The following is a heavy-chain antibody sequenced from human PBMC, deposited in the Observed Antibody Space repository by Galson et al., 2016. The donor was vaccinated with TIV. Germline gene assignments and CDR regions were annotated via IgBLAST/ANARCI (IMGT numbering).Heavy chain of an antibody. CDR2: INDGGSEK. Sequence: SLRLSCAASRFSFHTYWMSWLRQAPGKGLEWVASINDGGSEKDYVDSVKGRSTISRDNAQTSLYLQMDSLRAEDTAVYYCARMLFDIVQAPAATPTGYFDPWGQGTLVTVSS. CDR3: ARMLFDIVQAPAATPTGYFDP. CDR1: RFSFHTYW. V-gene: IGHV3-7*01. D-gene: IGHD2-2*01. J-gene: IGHJ5*02.